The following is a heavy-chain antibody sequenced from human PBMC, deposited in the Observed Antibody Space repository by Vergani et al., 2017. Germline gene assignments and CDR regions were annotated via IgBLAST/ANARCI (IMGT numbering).Heavy chain of an antibody. CDR2: INHSGST. CDR3: ARGTVVPAAPGFRGPLDV. V-gene: IGHV4-30-4*08. Sequence: QVQLQESGPGLVKPSQTLSLTCTVSGGSISSGDYYWSWIRQPPGKGLEWIGEINHSGSTNYNPSLKSRVTISVDTSKNQFSLKLSSVTAADTAVYYCARGTVVPAAPGFRGPLDVWGKGTTVTVSS. J-gene: IGHJ6*04. CDR1: GGSISSGDYY. D-gene: IGHD2-2*01.